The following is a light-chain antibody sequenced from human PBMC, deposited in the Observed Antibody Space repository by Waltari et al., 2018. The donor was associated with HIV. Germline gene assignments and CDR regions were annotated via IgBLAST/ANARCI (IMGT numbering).Light chain of an antibody. J-gene: IGLJ3*02. V-gene: IGLV1-47*01. CDR2: KNT. Sequence: QPVLTQPPSASGPPGQMVTIPCSASSSNLGINFLSWYQHHPGTAPKVLIYKNTQRPSGVPDRFSGSKSATSASLAISGLRSEDEADYYCAAWDDSLSGWVFGGGTQLTVL. CDR3: AAWDDSLSGWV. CDR1: SSNLGINF.